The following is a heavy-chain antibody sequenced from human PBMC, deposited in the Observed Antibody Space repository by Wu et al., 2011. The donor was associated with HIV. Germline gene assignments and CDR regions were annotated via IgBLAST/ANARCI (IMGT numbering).Heavy chain of an antibody. J-gene: IGHJ4*02. CDR3: ALRTRAGSGSDY. D-gene: IGHD3-10*01. CDR1: GYTFTGYY. CDR2: INPNSGGT. V-gene: IGHV1-2*01. Sequence: VQSGAEVKKPGASVKVSCKASGYTFTGYYMHWVRQAPGQGLEWMGWINPNSGGTNYAQKFQGRVTITADKSTSTAYMELSSLRSEDTVVYYCALRTRAGSGSDYWGQGTLVTVSS.